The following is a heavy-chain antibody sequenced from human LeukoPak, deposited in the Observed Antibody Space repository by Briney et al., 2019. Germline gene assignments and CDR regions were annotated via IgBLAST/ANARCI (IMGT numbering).Heavy chain of an antibody. D-gene: IGHD2-15*01. Sequence: SETLSLTCAVYGGSFSGYYWSWIRQPPGKGLEWIGEINHSGSTNYNPSLKSRVTISVDTSKNQFSLKLSSVTAADTAVYYCARRSHCSGGSCYGAFDYWGQGTLVTVSS. CDR1: GGSFSGYY. CDR3: ARRSHCSGGSCYGAFDY. CDR2: INHSGST. J-gene: IGHJ4*02. V-gene: IGHV4-34*01.